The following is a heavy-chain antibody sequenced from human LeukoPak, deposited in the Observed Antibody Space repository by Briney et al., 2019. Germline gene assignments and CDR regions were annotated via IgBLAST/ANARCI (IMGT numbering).Heavy chain of an antibody. J-gene: IGHJ4*02. CDR2: INHSGST. CDR3: ARASGIAARAGYYFDY. V-gene: IGHV4-34*01. CDR1: GGSFSGYY. Sequence: PSETLSLTCAVYGGSFSGYYWSWIRQPPGKGLEWIGEINHSGSTNYNPSFKSRVTISVDTSKNQFSLKLSSVTAADTAVYYCARASGIAARAGYYFDYWGQGTLVTVSS. D-gene: IGHD6-6*01.